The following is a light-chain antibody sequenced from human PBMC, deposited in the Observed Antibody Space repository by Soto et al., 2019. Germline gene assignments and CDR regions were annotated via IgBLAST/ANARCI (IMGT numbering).Light chain of an antibody. Sequence: DIQITQSPSSLSAYVGDRVTFTCQASQDISDHLNWYQQKPGKAPKLLIYGATYLETGVPSRFGGSRSGTYFTFTITSLQPEDIATYYCQEYDNRPPVTFGQGTRLEI. J-gene: IGKJ5*01. V-gene: IGKV1-33*01. CDR3: QEYDNRPPVT. CDR1: QDISDH. CDR2: GAT.